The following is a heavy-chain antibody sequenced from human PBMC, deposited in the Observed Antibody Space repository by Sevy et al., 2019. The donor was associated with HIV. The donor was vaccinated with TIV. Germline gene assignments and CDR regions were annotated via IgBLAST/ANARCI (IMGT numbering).Heavy chain of an antibody. CDR3: ARHVGDYVFRYFDL. V-gene: IGHV4-61*02. D-gene: IGHD4-17*01. J-gene: IGHJ2*01. CDR1: GGSVTRGQFY. Sequence: SETLSLTCTVSGGSVTRGQFYWSWIRQPAGKGLEWIGRVHNTGSATYNPSLGSRVGMSIDTSKNQFSLVLSSVTAADTAVYYCARHVGDYVFRYFDLWGRGTLVTVSS. CDR2: VHNTGSA.